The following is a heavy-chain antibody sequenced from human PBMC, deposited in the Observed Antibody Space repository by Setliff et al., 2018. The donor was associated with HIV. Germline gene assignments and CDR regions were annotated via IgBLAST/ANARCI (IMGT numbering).Heavy chain of an antibody. J-gene: IGHJ6*03. D-gene: IGHD2-15*01. V-gene: IGHV4-34*01. CDR1: GGSFSGYS. Sequence: PSETLSLTCAVYGGSFSGYSWNWIRQPPGKGLEWIGEISHSGSTNYNPSLKSRVTISVDTSKNQFSLKLSSVAAADTAIYYCARDRGHCSGGYCYRPLLYYFYYMDVWGKGATVTVSS. CDR2: ISHSGST. CDR3: ARDRGHCSGGYCYRPLLYYFYYMDV.